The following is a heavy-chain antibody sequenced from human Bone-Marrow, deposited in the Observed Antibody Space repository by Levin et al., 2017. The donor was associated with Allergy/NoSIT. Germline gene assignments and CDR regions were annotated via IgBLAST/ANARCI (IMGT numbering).Heavy chain of an antibody. CDR3: ARPSYDLWTGYSASHYFDY. CDR1: NYTFTRYD. D-gene: IGHD3-3*01. Sequence: ASVKVSCKASNYTFTRYDISWLRQAPGQGLEWMGWISPYKGDTNYAQNFQGRVTMTTDTSTSTAYMELRSLRYDDTAMYYCARPSYDLWTGYSASHYFDYWGQGTLVTVSS. J-gene: IGHJ4*02. CDR2: ISPYKGDT. V-gene: IGHV1-18*01.